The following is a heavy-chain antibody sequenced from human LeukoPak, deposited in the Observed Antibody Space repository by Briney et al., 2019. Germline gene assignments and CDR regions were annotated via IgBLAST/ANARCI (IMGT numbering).Heavy chain of an antibody. CDR3: ARGAYGDK. CDR1: GYTLTSYG. D-gene: IGHD4-17*01. V-gene: IGHV1-18*01. CDR2: ISTQSGNT. Sequence: ASVKVSREASGYTLTSYGINWMRQAPGQGLEWMGWISTQSGNTNYAQKVQGRLALTTDRSTNTAYMELRSLRSDDTAVYYCARGAYGDKWGQGTMVTVSS. J-gene: IGHJ4*02.